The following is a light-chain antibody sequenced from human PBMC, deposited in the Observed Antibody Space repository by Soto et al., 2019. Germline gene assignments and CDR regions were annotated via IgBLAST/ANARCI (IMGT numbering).Light chain of an antibody. CDR1: QGISSY. V-gene: IGKV1-8*01. CDR2: AAS. Sequence: AIRMTQSPSSFSASTGDRVTITCRASQGISSYLAWYQQKPGKAPKLLIYAASTLQSGVQSRFSGSGSGTDFTLTISCLQSEDFANYYCQQYYSYPLTFGGGTKVEIK. CDR3: QQYYSYPLT. J-gene: IGKJ4*01.